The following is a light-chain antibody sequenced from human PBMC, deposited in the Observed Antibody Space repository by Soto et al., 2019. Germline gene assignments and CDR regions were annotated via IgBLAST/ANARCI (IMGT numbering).Light chain of an antibody. V-gene: IGLV2-14*01. J-gene: IGLJ2*01. CDR1: SSDVGTYNY. CDR2: DVS. Sequence: QSALTQPASVSGSPGQSITISCTGTSSDVGTYNYVSWYQQHPGKAPKLMIYDVSSRPSGVSNRFSGSKSGNTASLIISGLQAEDDADYYCSSYTSSSTVVFGGGTKLTVL. CDR3: SSYTSSSTVV.